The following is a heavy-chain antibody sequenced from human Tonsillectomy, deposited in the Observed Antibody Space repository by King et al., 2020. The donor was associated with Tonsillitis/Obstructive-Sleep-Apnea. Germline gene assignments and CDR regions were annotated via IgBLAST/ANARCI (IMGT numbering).Heavy chain of an antibody. CDR2: INPNSGGT. J-gene: IGHJ4*02. CDR3: ARGYSGYDSAVDY. D-gene: IGHD5-12*01. CDR1: GYTFTGYY. Sequence: QLVQSGAEVKKPGASVKVSCKASGYTFTGYYMHWVRQAPGQGLEWMGRINPNSGGTNYAQTFQGRVTMTRDTSISTAYMELSRLRSDDTAVYYCARGYSGYDSAVDYWGQGTLVTVSS. V-gene: IGHV1-2*06.